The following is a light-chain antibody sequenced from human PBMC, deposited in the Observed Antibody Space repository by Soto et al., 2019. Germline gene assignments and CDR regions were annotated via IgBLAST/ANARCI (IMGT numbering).Light chain of an antibody. CDR3: HQYAASPLT. V-gene: IGKV3-20*01. Sequence: EIVLTQSPGTLSLSPGESTTLSCRASQSVGRNFLAWYQQKPGRAPRLLIYGASYRATGVPDRFSGSGSETDFTLTISRLEPEDFAVYYCHQYAASPLTFGGGTKVEIK. CDR2: GAS. J-gene: IGKJ4*01. CDR1: QSVGRNF.